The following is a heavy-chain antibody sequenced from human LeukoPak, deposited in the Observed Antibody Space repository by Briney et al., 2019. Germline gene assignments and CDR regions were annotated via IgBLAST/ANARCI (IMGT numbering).Heavy chain of an antibody. D-gene: IGHD6-19*01. V-gene: IGHV4-39*07. J-gene: IGHJ5*02. CDR2: IYYSGST. CDR1: GGSISSSSYY. Sequence: SETLSLTCTVSGGSISSSSYYWGWIRQPPGKGLEWIGSIYYSGSTYYNPSLKSRVTISVDTSKNQFSLKLSSVTAADTAVYYCARDLYSSGXNWXDPXXXGTLVTVXS. CDR3: ARDLYSSGXNWXDP.